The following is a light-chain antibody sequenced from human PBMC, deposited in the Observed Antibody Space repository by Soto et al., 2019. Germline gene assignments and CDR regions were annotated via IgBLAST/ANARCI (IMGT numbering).Light chain of an antibody. J-gene: IGKJ1*01. CDR3: QQYSSSRT. V-gene: IGKV3-20*01. Sequence: EIVLTQSPSTLSVSPGARATLSCGSSQSVTSSYLAWYQQKPGEARRFLMYGAYSRATGIPDRFSGRGSGTDFTLTISRLEPEDFAVYYCQQYSSSRTFGQGTKVDIK. CDR1: QSVTSSY. CDR2: GAY.